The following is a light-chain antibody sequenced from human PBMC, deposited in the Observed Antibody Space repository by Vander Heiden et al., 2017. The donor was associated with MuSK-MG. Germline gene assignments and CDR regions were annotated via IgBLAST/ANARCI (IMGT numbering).Light chain of an antibody. CDR2: DVS. CDR3: TPYTSSSICV. CDR1: SSDVGGYNY. J-gene: IGLJ1*01. Sequence: QSALTQPASFSWSPGQSINISCPGPSSDVGGYNYVSGYQQHPGNAPILMIYDVSNRPAGVSNRFSGSKSGTTASLTTSGRQAEDDADYYGTPYTSSSICVFGTGTKVTVL. V-gene: IGLV2-14*01.